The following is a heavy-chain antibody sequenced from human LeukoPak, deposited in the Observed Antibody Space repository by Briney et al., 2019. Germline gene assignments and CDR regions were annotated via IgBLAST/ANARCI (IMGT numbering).Heavy chain of an antibody. D-gene: IGHD5-24*01. CDR1: GVSISGYD. J-gene: IGHJ4*02. CDR3: ARGDGYNYY. V-gene: IGHV4-59*01. CDR2: IFYSGGT. Sequence: TSETLSLTCTVSGVSISGYDWSWIRQPPGKGLEWIGYIFYSGGTNYNPSLMSRVTISVDTSRNQFSLKLSSLTAADTAVYYCARGDGYNYYWGQGTLVTVSS.